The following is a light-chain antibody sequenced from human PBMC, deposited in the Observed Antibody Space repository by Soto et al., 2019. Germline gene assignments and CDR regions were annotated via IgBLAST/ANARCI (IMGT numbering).Light chain of an antibody. V-gene: IGLV1-40*01. CDR2: GNS. Sequence: QSVLTQPPSVSGAPGQRVTISCTGSSSNIGAGYDVHWYQQLPGTAPKLLIYGNSNRPSGVPDRFSGSKSGTSASLAITGLQAEDEADYFCAAWDDILNGHWVFGGGTKLTVL. CDR1: SSNIGAGYD. CDR3: AAWDDILNGHWV. J-gene: IGLJ3*02.